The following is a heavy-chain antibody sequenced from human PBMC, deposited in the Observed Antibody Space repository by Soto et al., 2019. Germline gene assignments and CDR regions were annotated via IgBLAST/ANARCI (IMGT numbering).Heavy chain of an antibody. D-gene: IGHD5-12*01. CDR2: ISSYNGDT. CDR3: AREGVAPYYYYGMDV. CDR1: GYTFTRSG. Sequence: QVQLVQSGAEVKKPGASVKVSCKASGYTFTRSGISWVRQAPGQGPEWMGWISSYNGDTNYAQTFQGRVTMTTDTSTSTAYMELMSLRSDDTAVYYCAREGVAPYYYYGMDVWGQGTPVTVSS. J-gene: IGHJ6*02. V-gene: IGHV1-18*01.